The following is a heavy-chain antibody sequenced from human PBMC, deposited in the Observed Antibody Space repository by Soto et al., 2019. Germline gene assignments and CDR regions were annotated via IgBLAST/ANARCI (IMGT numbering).Heavy chain of an antibody. CDR1: GYTFTSYA. CDR3: ARDPGYSYGYH. Sequence: QVQLVQSGAEVKKPGASVKVSCKASGYTFTSYAMHWVRQAPGQRLEGMGWINAGNGNTKYSQKFQGRVTITRDTSESTAYMKLSSLRSEDTAVYSCARDPGYSYGYHWGQGPLVTVSS. D-gene: IGHD5-18*01. V-gene: IGHV1-3*01. J-gene: IGHJ5*02. CDR2: INAGNGNT.